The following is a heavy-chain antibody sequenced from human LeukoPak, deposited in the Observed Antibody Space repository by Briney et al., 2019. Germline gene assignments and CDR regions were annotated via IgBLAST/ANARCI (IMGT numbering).Heavy chain of an antibody. D-gene: IGHD3-16*01. CDR3: ARYGLAYTYDF. J-gene: IGHJ4*02. CDR2: IYYSGST. V-gene: IGHV4-59*01. CDR1: GGSISGYY. Sequence: SETLSLTCSVSGGSISGYYWSWIRQPPGKGLEWIGYIYYSGSTNYNPSLKSRVTMSVDTSKNQFSLKLSSVTAADTAVYYCARYGLAYTYDFWGQGTLVTVSS.